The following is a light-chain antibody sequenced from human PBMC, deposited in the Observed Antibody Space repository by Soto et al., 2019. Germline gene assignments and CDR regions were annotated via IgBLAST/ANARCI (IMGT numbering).Light chain of an antibody. J-gene: IGKJ2*01. CDR2: AAS. CDR3: QQSNRFPYT. V-gene: IGKV1-12*01. CDR1: RDISRW. Sequence: DIQVTQSPSSVSASVGDRVTITCRATRDISRWLAWYQQKPGKAPKLVIYAASNLQSGVPSRFSGSRSGTDFTHTLNSLQPDDFATYYCQQSNRFPYTFGQGTKLEI.